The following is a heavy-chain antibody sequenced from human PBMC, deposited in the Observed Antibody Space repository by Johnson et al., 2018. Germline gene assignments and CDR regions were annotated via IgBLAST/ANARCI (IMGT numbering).Heavy chain of an antibody. J-gene: IGHJ6*02. CDR3: ARKVTTRNSFYYAMDV. CDR1: GFNFSSYW. D-gene: IGHD4-17*01. CDR2: INSDESAT. Sequence: EVQLLECGGDLVQPGGSLRLSCVASGFNFSSYWMHWVRQVPGKGLVWVSRINSDESATNYADSVKGRFTISRDNAKKTLFLQMNSLRVEDTGVYYCARKVTTRNSFYYAMDVWGQGTTVTVSS. V-gene: IGHV3-74*02.